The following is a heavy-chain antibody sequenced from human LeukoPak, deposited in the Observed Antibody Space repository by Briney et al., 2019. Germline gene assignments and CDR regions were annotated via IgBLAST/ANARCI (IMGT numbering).Heavy chain of an antibody. V-gene: IGHV4-34*01. J-gene: IGHJ4*02. CDR1: GGSFSGYY. CDR3: ASSSLAAAEYYFDY. CDR2: INHSGST. Sequence: SETLSLTCAVYGGSFSGYYWSWIRQPPGKGLEWIGEINHSGSTNYNPSLKSRVTISVDTSKNQFSLKLSSVTAADTAVYYCASSSLAAAEYYFDYWGQGTLVTVPS. D-gene: IGHD6-13*01.